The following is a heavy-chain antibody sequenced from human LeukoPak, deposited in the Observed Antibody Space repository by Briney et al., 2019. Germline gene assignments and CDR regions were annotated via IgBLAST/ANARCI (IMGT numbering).Heavy chain of an antibody. CDR3: AKGSNRGVATIDY. Sequence: PGGSLRLSCAASGFTFSSYGMHWVRQAPGKGLDWVAVISYDGSNKYYADSVKGRFTIFRDNSKNTLFLQMNSLRAEDTAVYYCAKGSNRGVATIDYWGQGTLVTVSS. V-gene: IGHV3-30*18. D-gene: IGHD5-12*01. CDR1: GFTFSSYG. CDR2: ISYDGSNK. J-gene: IGHJ4*02.